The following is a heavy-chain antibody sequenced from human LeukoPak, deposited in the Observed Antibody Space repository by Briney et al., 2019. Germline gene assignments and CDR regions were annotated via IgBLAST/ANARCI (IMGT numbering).Heavy chain of an antibody. D-gene: IGHD3/OR15-3a*01. CDR2: ISSGGSTI. V-gene: IGHV3-48*03. J-gene: IGHJ4*02. CDR1: GFIFSSYE. Sequence: GGSLRLSCAASGFIFSSYEMNWVRQAPAKGLEWVSYISSGGSTIFYADSVKGRFTISRDNAKNSLYLQMNSLRAEDTAVYYCARDGLGFDFWGQGTLVTVSS. CDR3: ARDGLGFDF.